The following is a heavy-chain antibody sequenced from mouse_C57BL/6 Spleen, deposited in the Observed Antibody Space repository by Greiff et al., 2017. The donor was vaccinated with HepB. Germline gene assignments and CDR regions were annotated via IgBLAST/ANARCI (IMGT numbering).Heavy chain of an antibody. CDR1: GFTFSDYG. D-gene: IGHD2-4*01. CDR2: ISSGSSTI. CDR3: AKYDYDYAMDY. Sequence: EVQGVESGGGLVKPGGSLKLSCAASGFTFSDYGMHWVRQAPEKGLEWVAYISSGSSTINYADTVKGRFTISRDNAKNTLFLQMTSLRSEDTAMYYCAKYDYDYAMDYWGQGTSVTVSS. V-gene: IGHV5-17*01. J-gene: IGHJ4*01.